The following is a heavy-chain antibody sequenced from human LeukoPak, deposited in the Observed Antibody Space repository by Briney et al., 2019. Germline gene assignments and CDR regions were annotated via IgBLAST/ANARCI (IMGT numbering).Heavy chain of an antibody. V-gene: IGHV1-2*02. CDR2: INPDSGGT. J-gene: IGHJ6*02. CDR1: GYTFTGYY. CDR3: ARGAIAAGGPYYYGMDV. Sequence: ASVKVSCKASGYTFTGYYMHWVRQAPGQGLERMGWINPDSGGTKSAQKFHGRVTMTRDTSISTAYMELSSLRSEDTAVYYCARGAIAAGGPYYYGMDVWGQGTTVTVAS. D-gene: IGHD6-13*01.